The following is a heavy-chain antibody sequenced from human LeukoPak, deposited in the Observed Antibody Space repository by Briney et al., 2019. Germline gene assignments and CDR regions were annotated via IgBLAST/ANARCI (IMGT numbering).Heavy chain of an antibody. CDR1: GGSISSYY. Sequence: SETLSLTCTVSGGSISSYYWSWLRQPPGKGLEWIGYIYSSGSTNYNPSLKSRVTILVDTSKNQFSLNLTAVTAADTAGYYCARHGCASSTYTWGQGTLVTVSS. D-gene: IGHD6-13*01. J-gene: IGHJ5*02. V-gene: IGHV4-59*08. CDR3: ARHGCASSTYT. CDR2: IYSSGST.